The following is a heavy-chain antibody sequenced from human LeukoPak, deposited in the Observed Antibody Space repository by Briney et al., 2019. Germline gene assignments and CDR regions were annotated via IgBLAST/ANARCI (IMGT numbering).Heavy chain of an antibody. CDR1: GFTFSSYG. D-gene: IGHD3-16*01. CDR2: IWYDGSNK. Sequence: PGGSLRPSCAASGFTFSSYGMHWVRQAPGKGLEWVAVIWYDGSNKYYADSVKGRFTISRDNSKNTLYLQMNSLRAEDTAVYYCARDLRGGDYYYMDVWGKGTTVTVSS. V-gene: IGHV3-33*01. J-gene: IGHJ6*03. CDR3: ARDLRGGDYYYMDV.